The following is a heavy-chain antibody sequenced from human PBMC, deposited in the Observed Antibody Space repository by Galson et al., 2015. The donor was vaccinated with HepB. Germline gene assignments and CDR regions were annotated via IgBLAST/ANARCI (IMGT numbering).Heavy chain of an antibody. CDR3: ARVVLLLRTVTTLGGEFDY. D-gene: IGHD4-17*01. V-gene: IGHV1-18*01. CDR2: ISAYNGNT. J-gene: IGHJ4*02. Sequence: SVKVSCKASGYTFTSYGISWVRQAPGQGLVWMGWISAYNGNTNYAQKLQGRVTMTTDTSTSTAYMELRSLRSDDTAVYYCARVVLLLRTVTTLGGEFDYWGQGTLVTVSS. CDR1: GYTFTSYG.